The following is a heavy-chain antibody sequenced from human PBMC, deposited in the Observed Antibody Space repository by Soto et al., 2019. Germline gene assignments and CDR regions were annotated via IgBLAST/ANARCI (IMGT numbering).Heavy chain of an antibody. D-gene: IGHD6-19*01. V-gene: IGHV4-59*08. CDR3: ARHGIEVPFDY. CDR1: GGSISSYY. CDR2: MSDSGNT. J-gene: IGHJ4*02. Sequence: SETLSLTCTVSGGSISSYYWSWIRQPPGKGLEWIGYMSDSGNTNYNPSLKSRVTISVDTSKNQFSLNLTSVTAADTAVYYCARHGIEVPFDYWGQGTLVTVSS.